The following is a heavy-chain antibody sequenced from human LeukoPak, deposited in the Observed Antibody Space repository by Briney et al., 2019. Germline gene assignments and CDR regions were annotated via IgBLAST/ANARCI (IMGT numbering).Heavy chain of an antibody. CDR2: ISGSGGST. J-gene: IGHJ4*02. D-gene: IGHD5-12*01. CDR3: AKAGWLRLRPPAFDY. V-gene: IGHV3-23*01. CDR1: GFTFSSYA. Sequence: QAGGSLRLPCAASGFTFSSYAMSWVRQAPGKGLEWVSAISGSGGSTYYADSVKGRFTISRDNSKNTLYLQMNSLRAEDTAVYYCAKAGWLRLRPPAFDYWGQGTLITVSS.